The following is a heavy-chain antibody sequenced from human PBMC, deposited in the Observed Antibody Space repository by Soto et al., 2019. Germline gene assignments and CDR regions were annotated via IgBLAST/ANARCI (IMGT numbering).Heavy chain of an antibody. D-gene: IGHD3-3*01. CDR1: GGSISSGGYY. CDR2: IYYSGST. V-gene: IGHV4-31*03. CDR3: ARDVHYDFWSGYQRYGMDV. J-gene: IGHJ6*02. Sequence: LSLTCTVSGGSISSGGYYWSWIRQHPGKGLEWIGYIYYSGSTYYNPSLKSRVTISVDTSKNQFSLKLSSVTAADAAVYYCARDVHYDFWSGYQRYGMDVWGQGTTVTVSS.